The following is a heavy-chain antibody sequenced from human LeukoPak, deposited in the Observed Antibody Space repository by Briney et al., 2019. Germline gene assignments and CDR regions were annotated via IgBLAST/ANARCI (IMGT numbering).Heavy chain of an antibody. CDR1: GFTFSSYA. CDR3: ARGGGLAIRYYYGMDV. D-gene: IGHD3-22*01. CDR2: ISYDGSNK. J-gene: IGHJ6*02. Sequence: GGSLRLSCAASGFTFSSYAMHWVRQAPGKGLEWVAVISYDGSNKYYADSVKGRFTISRDNSKNTLYLQMNSLRAEDTAMYFCARGGGLAIRYYYGMDVWGQGTTVTVSS. V-gene: IGHV3-30-3*01.